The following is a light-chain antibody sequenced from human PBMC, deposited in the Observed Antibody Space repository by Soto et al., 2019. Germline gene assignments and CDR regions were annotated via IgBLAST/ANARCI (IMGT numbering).Light chain of an antibody. CDR2: GTS. V-gene: IGKV3-20*01. CDR3: EYYGTSVT. Sequence: VLTQSPGTLSLSPGERVTLSCRASQSISNNHLAWYQQKPGQAPRLLIHGTSNRATGIPDRFSGSGSGTDFTLTFSRLEPEDFAVYYREYYGTSVTFGGGTKVDIK. CDR1: QSISNNH. J-gene: IGKJ4*01.